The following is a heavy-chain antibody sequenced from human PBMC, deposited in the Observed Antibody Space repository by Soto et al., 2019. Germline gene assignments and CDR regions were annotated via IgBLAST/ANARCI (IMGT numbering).Heavy chain of an antibody. CDR3: AKERSSGWSFDY. CDR1: GFTFSDYY. J-gene: IGHJ4*02. V-gene: IGHV3-11*01. D-gene: IGHD6-19*01. CDR2: ITSSGSGDST. Sequence: SLRLSCAASGFTFSDYYMNWIRQAPGKGLEWVSYITSSGSGDSTYYADSVKGRFTVSRDNSKNTLYLQMNSLRAEDTAVFYCAKERSSGWSFDYWGQGTLVTVSS.